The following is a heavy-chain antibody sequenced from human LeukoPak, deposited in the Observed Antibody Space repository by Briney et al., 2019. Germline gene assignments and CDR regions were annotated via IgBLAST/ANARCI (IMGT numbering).Heavy chain of an antibody. CDR3: ARGASRSFGY. CDR2: INPNSGNT. CDR1: GYTFTGYY. V-gene: IGHV1-8*02. Sequence: ASVKVSCKASGYTFTGYYIHWVRQAPGQGLEWMGWINPNSGNTAYVQKFQGRVTMTRTTSINTAYMELSGLRSADTAVYYCARGASRSFGYWGQGTLVTVSS. J-gene: IGHJ4*02.